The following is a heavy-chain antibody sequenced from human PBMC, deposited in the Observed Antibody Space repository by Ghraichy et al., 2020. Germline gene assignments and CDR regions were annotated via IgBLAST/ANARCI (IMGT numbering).Heavy chain of an antibody. Sequence: SETLSLTCTVSGASISTSDYYWGWIRQPPGKGLEWLGSVYYTGGTYYNPSLKSRVTTSIDTSRNQFSLNLNFVTAADAAVYFCVGLFRAGAVIHYWGQGTLVTVSS. CDR1: GASISTSDYY. J-gene: IGHJ4*02. D-gene: IGHD3-10*01. V-gene: IGHV4-39*01. CDR3: VGLFRAGAVIHY. CDR2: VYYTGGT.